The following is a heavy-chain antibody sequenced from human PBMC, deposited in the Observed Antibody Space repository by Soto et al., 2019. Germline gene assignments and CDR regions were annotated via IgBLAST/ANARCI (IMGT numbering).Heavy chain of an antibody. J-gene: IGHJ6*02. CDR2: IYWNGNE. D-gene: IGHD3-10*02. CDR1: GFSFSTSGVG. Sequence: QITLRESGPTLVKPTQTLTLTCTFSGFSFSTSGVGVGWFRQPPGQALQWLALIYWNGNERYSPSLNNRLTVTKDTSKNQVVLTMASVDPLDTATYYCAHERSGYYSVMDVWGQGTNVTVSS. V-gene: IGHV2-5*01. CDR3: AHERSGYYSVMDV.